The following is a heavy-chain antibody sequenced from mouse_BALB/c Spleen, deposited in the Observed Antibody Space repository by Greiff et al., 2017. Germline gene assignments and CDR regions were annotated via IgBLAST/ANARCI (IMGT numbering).Heavy chain of an antibody. Sequence: GAELVKPGASVKLSCKASGYTFTSYYMYWVKQRPGQGLEWIGEINPSNGGTNFNEKFKSKATLTVDKSSSTAYMQLSSLTSEDSAVYYCTRRDGVAWFAYWGQGTLVTVSA. V-gene: IGHV1S81*02. CDR3: TRRDGVAWFAY. J-gene: IGHJ3*01. D-gene: IGHD1-1*02. CDR1: GYTFTSYY. CDR2: INPSNGGT.